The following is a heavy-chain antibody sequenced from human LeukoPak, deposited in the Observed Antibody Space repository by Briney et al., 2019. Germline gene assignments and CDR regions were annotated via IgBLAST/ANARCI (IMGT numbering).Heavy chain of an antibody. CDR2: FDPEDGET. V-gene: IGHV1-24*01. J-gene: IGHJ4*02. D-gene: IGHD4-17*01. CDR3: VTLIPTVTVFDY. CDR1: GYTLTELS. Sequence: ASVKVSCKVSGYTLTELSMHWVRQAPGKGLEWMGGFDPEDGETIYAQKFQGRVTMTEDTSTDTAYMELSSLRSEDTAVYYCVTLIPTVTVFDYWGQGTLVTVSS.